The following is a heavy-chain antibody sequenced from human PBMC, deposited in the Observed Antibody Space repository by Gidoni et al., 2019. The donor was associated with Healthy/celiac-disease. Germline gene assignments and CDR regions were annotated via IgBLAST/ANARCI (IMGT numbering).Heavy chain of an antibody. Sequence: QVTLRESGPALVKPTRTLTLTGTFSGSSLGTSEMCVSWIRQPPGKALEWLALIDWDDVKYYNTSLKTRLSISKDTSKNQVVLIMTNMDPVDTATYYCTRTPLGTHWYFDLWGRGTLVTVSS. J-gene: IGHJ2*01. CDR3: TRTPLGTHWYFDL. CDR2: IDWDDVK. V-gene: IGHV2-70*18. CDR1: GSSLGTSEMC. D-gene: IGHD7-27*01.